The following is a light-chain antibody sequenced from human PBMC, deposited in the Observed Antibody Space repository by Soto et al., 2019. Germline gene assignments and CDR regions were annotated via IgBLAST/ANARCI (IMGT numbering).Light chain of an antibody. CDR2: AAS. Sequence: DIQMTQSPSSLSASVGDRVTITCRANQSIFSYLNWYQQKPGKAPNLLIYAASRLQSEVPSRFSGSGSGTDFTLTITSLQPEDFATYYCQQSYGTPITFGQGTRLEIK. V-gene: IGKV1-39*01. J-gene: IGKJ5*01. CDR1: QSIFSY. CDR3: QQSYGTPIT.